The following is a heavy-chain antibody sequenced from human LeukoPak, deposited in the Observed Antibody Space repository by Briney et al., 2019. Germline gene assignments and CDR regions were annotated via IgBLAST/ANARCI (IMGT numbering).Heavy chain of an antibody. Sequence: GGSLRLSCAASGFTVSSNYMNWVRQAPGKGLEWVSVIYSGGSTYYADSVKGRFTISRDNSKNTLYLQMNSLRAEDTAVYYCAKDSFTIRDYWFDPWGQGTLVTVSS. J-gene: IGHJ5*02. V-gene: IGHV3-66*01. CDR2: IYSGGST. CDR3: AKDSFTIRDYWFDP. D-gene: IGHD3-10*01. CDR1: GFTVSSNY.